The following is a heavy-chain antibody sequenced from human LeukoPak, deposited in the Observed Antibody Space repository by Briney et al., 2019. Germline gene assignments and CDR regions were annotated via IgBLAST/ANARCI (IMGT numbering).Heavy chain of an antibody. CDR3: ARGRRTAMPTGYYYYMDV. V-gene: IGHV4-39*01. D-gene: IGHD5-18*01. J-gene: IGHJ6*03. CDR2: IYYSGST. CDR1: GGSISSSSYY. Sequence: SETLSLTCTVSGGSISSSSYYWGWIRQPPGKGLEWIGSIYYSGSTYYNPSLKSRVTISVDTSKNQFSLKLSSVTAADTTVYYCARGRRTAMPTGYYYYMDVWGKGTTVTVSS.